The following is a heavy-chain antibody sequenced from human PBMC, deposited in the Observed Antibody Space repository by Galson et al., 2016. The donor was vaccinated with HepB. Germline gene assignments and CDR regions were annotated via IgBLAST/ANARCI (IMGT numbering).Heavy chain of an antibody. J-gene: IGHJ4*02. CDR1: GFTFNSYG. CDR3: AGKIKGDYFQAVDY. CDR2: IDYDGSNK. Sequence: SLRLSCAASGFTFNSYGMHWVRQAPGKGLEWVALIDYDGSNKYHADSVRGRFTISRDNSKNTLYLQMNSLRAEDTDAYYCAGKIKGDYFQAVDYWGQGTLVTVSS. V-gene: IGHV3-33*01. D-gene: IGHD2/OR15-2a*01.